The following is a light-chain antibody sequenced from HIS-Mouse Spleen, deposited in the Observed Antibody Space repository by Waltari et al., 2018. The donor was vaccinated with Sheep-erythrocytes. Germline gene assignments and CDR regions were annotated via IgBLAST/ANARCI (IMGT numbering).Light chain of an antibody. CDR1: GGDVGSYNL. V-gene: IGLV2-23*01. Sequence: QSALTQPASVSGSPGQSITISCTGTGGDVGSYNLVSWYQQHPGKAPKLMIYEGSKRPSGVSNRFSGSKSGNTASLTISGLQAEDEADYYCCSYAGSSTPWVFGGGTKLTVL. CDR3: CSYAGSSTPWV. J-gene: IGLJ3*02. CDR2: EGS.